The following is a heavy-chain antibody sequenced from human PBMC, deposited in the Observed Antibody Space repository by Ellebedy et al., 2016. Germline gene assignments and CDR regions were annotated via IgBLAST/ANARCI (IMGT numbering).Heavy chain of an antibody. Sequence: GGSLRLSCRGSGYSFSTNWIGWVRQMPGKGLEWMGIIYPADSDTRYSPSFQGQVTISADMSITTAYLQWNSLKASDTAMYYCASNVHRTMVWGQGTLVTVSS. V-gene: IGHV5-51*01. CDR3: ASNVHRTMV. CDR2: IYPADSDT. CDR1: GYSFSTNW. J-gene: IGHJ4*02. D-gene: IGHD3-10*01.